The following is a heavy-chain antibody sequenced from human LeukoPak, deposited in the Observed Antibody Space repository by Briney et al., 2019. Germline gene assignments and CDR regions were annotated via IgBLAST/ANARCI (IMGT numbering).Heavy chain of an antibody. CDR3: VRNGYDSSGYYFWSDY. J-gene: IGHJ4*02. Sequence: SETLSLTCAVYDGSFTDYNWSWIRQSPGKGLERIAEIHHSGGTNYSPTLKSRVTLSVDTSKNQLSLNLRSVTAADTAVYYCVRNGYDSSGYYFWSDYRGQGTLVTVSS. V-gene: IGHV4-34*01. CDR1: DGSFTDYN. CDR2: IHHSGGT. D-gene: IGHD3-22*01.